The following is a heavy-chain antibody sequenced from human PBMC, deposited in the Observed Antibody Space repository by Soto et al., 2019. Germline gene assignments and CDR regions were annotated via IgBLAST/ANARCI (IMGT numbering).Heavy chain of an antibody. CDR2: IFYTGST. CDR1: GGSISGHY. D-gene: IGHD6-19*01. CDR3: ARVGSSGWFPDY. V-gene: IGHV4-59*11. Sequence: SETLSLTCTVSGGSISGHYWIWIRQSPGKRLEWIGYIFYTGSTNYNPSLKSRVTLSADTSKNQFSLRLSSVTAADTAVYYCARVGSSGWFPDYWGQGTLVTVSS. J-gene: IGHJ4*02.